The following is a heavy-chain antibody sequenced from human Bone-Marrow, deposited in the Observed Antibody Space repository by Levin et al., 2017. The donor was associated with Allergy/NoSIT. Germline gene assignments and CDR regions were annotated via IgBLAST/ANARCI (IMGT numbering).Heavy chain of an antibody. CDR1: GFTFSDSG. V-gene: IGHV3-73*01. CDR3: TKYDASGTPFDS. D-gene: IGHD3-16*01. CDR2: IRTKANNYAT. J-gene: IGHJ4*02. Sequence: GASVKVSCAASGFTFSDSGLHWVRQASGKGLEWVGRIRTKANNYATGYAASVKGRFTVSRDDSKNTAYLQMSSLRAEDTAMYYCTKYDASGTPFDSWGQGTLVTVSS.